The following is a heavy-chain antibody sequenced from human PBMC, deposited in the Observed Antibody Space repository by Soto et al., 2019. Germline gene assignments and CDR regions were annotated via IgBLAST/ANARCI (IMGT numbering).Heavy chain of an antibody. J-gene: IGHJ4*02. Sequence: EVQLLESGGDLIQPGGSLRRSCAASGFTFNIYAMTWVRQAPGEGLEWVSAISRYGDFTYYADSAEGRFTISRDNSKNMLYLQMNSLRAEDTAVYYCAKDRYLDHDSRGYLFDNWGQGTLVTVSS. CDR2: ISRYGDFT. D-gene: IGHD3-22*01. V-gene: IGHV3-23*01. CDR3: AKDRYLDHDSRGYLFDN. CDR1: GFTFNIYA.